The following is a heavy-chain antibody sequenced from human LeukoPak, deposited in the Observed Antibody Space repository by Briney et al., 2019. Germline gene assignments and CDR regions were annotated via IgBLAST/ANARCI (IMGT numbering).Heavy chain of an antibody. V-gene: IGHV7-4-1*02. Sequence: ASVKVSCKASGYTFTNYAMNWVRQAPGQGLEWMGWIYTDTGKPTYAQGFTGRFVFSLDTSVSTAYLQISSLTAEATAVYYCARDPPRHKSRGVQARVPAAPAELAYWGQGTLVTASS. D-gene: IGHD2-2*01. CDR1: GYTFTNYA. CDR3: ARDPPRHKSRGVQARVPAAPAELAY. CDR2: IYTDTGKP. J-gene: IGHJ4*02.